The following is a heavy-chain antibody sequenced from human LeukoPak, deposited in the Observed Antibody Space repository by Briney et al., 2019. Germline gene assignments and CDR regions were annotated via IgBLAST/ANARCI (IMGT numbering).Heavy chain of an antibody. D-gene: IGHD3-22*01. J-gene: IGHJ3*02. Sequence: SETLSLTCTVSGGSISSGSYYWSWIRQPAGKGLEWIGRIYTSGSTNYNPSLKSRVTISVDTSKNQFSLKLSSVTAADTAVYYCARVAYYYDSSGYYNAFDIWGQGTMVTVSS. V-gene: IGHV4-61*02. CDR3: ARVAYYYDSSGYYNAFDI. CDR1: GGSISSGSYY. CDR2: IYTSGST.